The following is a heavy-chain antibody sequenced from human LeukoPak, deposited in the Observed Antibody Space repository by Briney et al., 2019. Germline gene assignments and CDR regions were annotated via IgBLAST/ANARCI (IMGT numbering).Heavy chain of an antibody. J-gene: IGHJ6*03. D-gene: IGHD1-7*01. CDR1: GYTFTSYG. CDR3: ARSRAGTTADYYYYMDG. V-gene: IGHV1-18*01. CDR2: ISAYNGNT. Sequence: GASVKVSCTASGYTFTSYGISWVRQAPGQGLEWMGWISAYNGNTNYAQKLQGRVTMTTDTSTSTAYMELRSLRSDDTAVYYCARSRAGTTADYYYYMDGWGKGTPVTVSS.